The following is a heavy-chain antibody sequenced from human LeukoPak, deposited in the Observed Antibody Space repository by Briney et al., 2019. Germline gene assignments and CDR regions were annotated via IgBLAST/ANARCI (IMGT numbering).Heavy chain of an antibody. CDR3: ARENYDSSGYTDY. J-gene: IGHJ4*02. D-gene: IGHD3-22*01. V-gene: IGHV1-2*02. CDR1: GYTFTGYY. CDR2: INPNSGGT. Sequence: GASVKVSCKASGYTFTGYYMHWVRQAPGQGLEWMGWINPNSGGTNYAQKFQGRVTMTRDTSISTAYMELSRLRSDDTAVYYCARENYDSSGYTDYWGQGTLVTVSS.